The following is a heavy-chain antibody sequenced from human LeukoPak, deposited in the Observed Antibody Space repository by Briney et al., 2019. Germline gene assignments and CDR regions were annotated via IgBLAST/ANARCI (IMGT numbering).Heavy chain of an antibody. V-gene: IGHV3-30*02. D-gene: IGHD3-10*01. CDR2: IRYDGSNK. J-gene: IGHJ6*03. CDR3: AKGGGMVRGVIPFMDV. CDR1: GFTFSNYG. Sequence: HPGGSLRLSCAASGFTFSNYGMHWVRQAPGKGPEWVAFIRYDGSNKYYADSVKGRFTISRDSSKNTLYLQMNSLRAEDTAVYYCAKGGGMVRGVIPFMDVWGKGTTVTVSS.